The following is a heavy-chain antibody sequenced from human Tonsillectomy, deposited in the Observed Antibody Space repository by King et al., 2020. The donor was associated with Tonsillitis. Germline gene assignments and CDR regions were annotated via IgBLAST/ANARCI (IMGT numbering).Heavy chain of an antibody. CDR2: IYYSRST. CDR3: ARETYYYDSSGYYSWYFDL. V-gene: IGHV4-59*01. J-gene: IGHJ2*01. Sequence: QLQESGPGLVKPSETLSLTCTVSGGSISSYYWSWIRQPPGKGLEWIGYIYYSRSTNYNPSLKSRVTISVDTSKNQFSLKLSSVTAADTAVYYCARETYYYDSSGYYSWYFDLWGRGTPVTVSS. CDR1: GGSISSYY. D-gene: IGHD3-22*01.